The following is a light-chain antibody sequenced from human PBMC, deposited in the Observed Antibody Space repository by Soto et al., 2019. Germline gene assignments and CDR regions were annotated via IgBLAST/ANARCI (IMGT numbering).Light chain of an antibody. Sequence: QSALTQPASVSGSPGQSITLSCTGTSSDVGGYNYVSWYQQHPGKAPKLMIYEVSNRPSGVSNRFSGSKSGNTASLTISGLQAEDEGDYYCTSYTSNTAVVFGGGTKVTLL. V-gene: IGLV2-14*01. J-gene: IGLJ2*01. CDR3: TSYTSNTAVV. CDR2: EVS. CDR1: SSDVGGYNY.